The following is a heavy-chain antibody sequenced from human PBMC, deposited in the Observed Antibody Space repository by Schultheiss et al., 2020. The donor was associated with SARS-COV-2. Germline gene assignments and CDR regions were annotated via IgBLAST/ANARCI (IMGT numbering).Heavy chain of an antibody. V-gene: IGHV4-31*11. CDR1: GGSISSGDYY. CDR3: ARDRPGSSGYKI. D-gene: IGHD3-22*01. Sequence: SETLSLTCAVSGGSISSGDYYWSWIRQPPGKGLEWIGYIYYSGSTNYNPSLKSRVTISVDTSKNQFSLKLSSVTAADTAVYYCARDRPGSSGYKIWGQGTLVTVSS. CDR2: IYYSGST. J-gene: IGHJ4*02.